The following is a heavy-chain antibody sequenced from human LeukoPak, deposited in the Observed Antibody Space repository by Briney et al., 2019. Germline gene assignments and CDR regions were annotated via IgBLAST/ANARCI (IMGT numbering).Heavy chain of an antibody. D-gene: IGHD3-10*01. J-gene: IGHJ3*02. Sequence: ASVKVSCKASGYTFTSYLIHWVRQAPGQRLEWMGWINVGNDNTKYSQNFQGRVTITRDTSASTAYMELSSLRSEDTAVYYCARDSYWLGGTIGAFDIWGQGTMVTVSS. CDR2: INVGNDNT. V-gene: IGHV1-3*01. CDR3: ARDSYWLGGTIGAFDI. CDR1: GYTFTSYL.